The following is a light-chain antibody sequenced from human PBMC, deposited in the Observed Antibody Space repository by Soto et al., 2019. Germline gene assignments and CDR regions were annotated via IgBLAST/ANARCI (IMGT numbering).Light chain of an antibody. J-gene: IGKJ1*01. Sequence: IQMHQSPSSLSATVGDSVPITCRASQAIRNDLGWYQQKPGKAPKRLIYAASSLDSEVPLRFSGSGSGTEFALTISSLQPEDFATYYCLQHNTYPWTFGQGTKVDIK. V-gene: IGKV1-17*01. CDR2: AAS. CDR1: QAIRND. CDR3: LQHNTYPWT.